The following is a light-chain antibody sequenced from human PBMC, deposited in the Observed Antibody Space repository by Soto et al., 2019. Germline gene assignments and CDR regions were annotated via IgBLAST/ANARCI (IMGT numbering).Light chain of an antibody. CDR2: EVN. CDR1: SSDVGSYNL. CDR3: SSYAGSSNV. Sequence: QSALTQPASVSGPPGQSIVISCNGSSSDVGSYNLVSWYQQHPGKAPKLMIYEVNKRPSGVPDRFSGSKSGNTASLTVSGLQAEDEADYYCSSYAGSSNVFGTGTKVTVL. J-gene: IGLJ1*01. V-gene: IGLV2-14*02.